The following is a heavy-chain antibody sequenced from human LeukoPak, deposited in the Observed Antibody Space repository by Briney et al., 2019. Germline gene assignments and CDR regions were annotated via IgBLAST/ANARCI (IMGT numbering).Heavy chain of an antibody. Sequence: SGGSLRLSCAASGFTFSNYWMTWVRQAPGKGLEWVADIKQDGSEKLYVNSVRGRFTISRDNAKMSLFLQMNSLRVEDTAVYYCARDNGVVHGVYYMDVWGKGTTVTVS. D-gene: IGHD3-3*01. J-gene: IGHJ6*03. CDR2: IKQDGSEK. CDR1: GFTFSNYW. CDR3: ARDNGVVHGVYYMDV. V-gene: IGHV3-7*01.